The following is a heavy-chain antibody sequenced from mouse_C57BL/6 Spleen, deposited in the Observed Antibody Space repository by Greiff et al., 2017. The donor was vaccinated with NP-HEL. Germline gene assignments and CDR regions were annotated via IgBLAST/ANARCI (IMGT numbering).Heavy chain of an antibody. D-gene: IGHD2-14*01. J-gene: IGHJ4*01. CDR3: AKNRYDDDGDYYAMDY. V-gene: IGHV2-5*01. CDR1: GFSLTSYG. CDR2: IWRGGST. Sequence: QVQLKESGPGLVQPSQSLSITCTVSGFSLTSYGVHWVRQSPGKGLEWLGVIWRGGSTDYNAAFMSRLSITKDNSKSQVFFKMNSLQADDTAIYYCAKNRYDDDGDYYAMDYWGQGTSVTVSS.